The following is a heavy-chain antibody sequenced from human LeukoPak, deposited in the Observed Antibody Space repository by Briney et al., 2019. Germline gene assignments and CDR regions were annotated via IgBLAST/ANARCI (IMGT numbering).Heavy chain of an antibody. CDR2: ISISGTTI. CDR1: GFTISTYE. Sequence: AGGPLRFSSAASGFTISTYEMSWLRQGPGKGLEWISYISISGTTIYADSVKGRFTSSRDNAKNSLFLQMNSLRAEDTDVYYCAREDGPIDSWGQGTLVAVSS. V-gene: IGHV3-48*03. CDR3: AREDGPIDS. J-gene: IGHJ4*02. D-gene: IGHD5-24*01.